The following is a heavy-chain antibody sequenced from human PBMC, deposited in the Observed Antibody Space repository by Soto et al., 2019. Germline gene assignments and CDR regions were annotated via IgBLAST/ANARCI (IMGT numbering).Heavy chain of an antibody. CDR1: GFTFSNYG. D-gene: IGHD4-17*01. Sequence: QVQLVEPGGGVVQPGRSLRLSCAASGFTFSNYGMHWVRQAPGKGLEWVAAISYHGSDKYYADSVKGRFTISRDNSKNTLYLQTDSLRAEDTAVYYCAKDHLTTTVTTVGYWGQGTLVTVSS. J-gene: IGHJ4*02. V-gene: IGHV3-30*18. CDR3: AKDHLTTTVTTVGY. CDR2: ISYHGSDK.